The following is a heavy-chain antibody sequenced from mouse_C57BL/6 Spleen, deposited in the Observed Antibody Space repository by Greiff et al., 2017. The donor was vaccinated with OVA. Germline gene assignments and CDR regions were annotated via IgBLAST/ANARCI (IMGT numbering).Heavy chain of an antibody. V-gene: IGHV5-4*01. J-gene: IGHJ4*01. CDR3: ARDRGNYAYYYAMDY. D-gene: IGHD2-1*01. CDR2: ISAGGSYT. Sequence: VQLQASVGCFLNPVSSLQLSFASSLFTFRLSSLSFFPHTPVPFLSLVATISAGGSYTYYPDNVKGRFTISRDNAKNNLYLQMSHLKSEDTAMYYCARDRGNYAYYYAMDYWGQGTSVTVSS. CDR1: LFTFRLSS.